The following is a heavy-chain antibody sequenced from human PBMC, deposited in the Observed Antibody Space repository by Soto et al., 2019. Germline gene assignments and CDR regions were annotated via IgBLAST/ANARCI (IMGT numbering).Heavy chain of an antibody. Sequence: SETLSLTCSVSGGSITSTDYYWGWIRQPPGKGLEWIGNIDYNGVTYYNPSLKSRVTVSEDTSKNQFSLKLTSVTAADTALYYCGKGVVGDTGHTDYDSWGQGTRVTVSS. J-gene: IGHJ4*02. CDR2: IDYNGVT. D-gene: IGHD2-15*01. V-gene: IGHV4-39*01. CDR1: GGSITSTDYY. CDR3: GKGVVGDTGHTDYDS.